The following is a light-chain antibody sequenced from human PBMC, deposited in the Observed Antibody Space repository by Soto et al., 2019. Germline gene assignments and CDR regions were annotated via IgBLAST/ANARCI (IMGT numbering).Light chain of an antibody. CDR1: SSNIGNHN. CDR2: DNS. J-gene: IGLJ2*01. Sequence: QSVLTQPPSVSAAPGQKVTISCSGTSSNIGNHNVSWYQQLPGTAPKLLIYDNSKRPSGIPDRFSGSKSGTSATLGITGLQTGDEADYHCGTWDNSLTSVLFGGGTQLTV. V-gene: IGLV1-51*01. CDR3: GTWDNSLTSVL.